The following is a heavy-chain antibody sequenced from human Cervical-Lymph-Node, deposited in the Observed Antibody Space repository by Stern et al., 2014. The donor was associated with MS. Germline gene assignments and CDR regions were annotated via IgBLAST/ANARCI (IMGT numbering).Heavy chain of an antibody. D-gene: IGHD2-15*01. Sequence: QVQLQESGPGLVKPSETLSLTCTVSAGSVSNGSFYWSWIRQPPGRELEWIAYIRSDGTTNYNPSLRSRVTISVDTSKNQLSLRLTSVTAADTAVYYCARDIELWGQGTLVTVSS. CDR1: AGSVSNGSFY. V-gene: IGHV4-61*01. CDR2: IRSDGTT. CDR3: ARDIEL. J-gene: IGHJ4*02.